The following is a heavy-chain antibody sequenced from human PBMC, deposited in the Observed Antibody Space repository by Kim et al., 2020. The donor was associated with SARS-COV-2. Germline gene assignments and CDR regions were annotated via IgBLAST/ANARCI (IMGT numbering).Heavy chain of an antibody. CDR2: ISWRSDNI. J-gene: IGHJ6*02. CDR1: GFTFSEYA. Sequence: GGSLRLSCAASGFTFSEYAMHWVRLAPGKGLELVAGISWRSDNIYYADSVKGRFTISRDNARNSLFLEMTGLRPEDTALYYCAKDLSGVDCTTTTCYAYGMDVWGQGTTVAVSS. CDR3: AKDLSGVDCTTTTCYAYGMDV. V-gene: IGHV3-9*01. D-gene: IGHD2-2*01.